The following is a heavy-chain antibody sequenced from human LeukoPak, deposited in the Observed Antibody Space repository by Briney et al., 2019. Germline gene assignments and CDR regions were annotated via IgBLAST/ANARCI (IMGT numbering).Heavy chain of an antibody. CDR3: ARGRPGIAAAGENDY. CDR2: IFYSGST. J-gene: IGHJ4*02. Sequence: PSETLSLTCTVSGGSISTSSYYWGWVRQPPGKGLEWIGNIFYSGSTYYSPSLKSRVTISLDTSRNQFSLKLNSVTAADTAVYYCARGRPGIAAAGENDYWGQGTLVTVSS. D-gene: IGHD6-13*01. CDR1: GGSISTSSYY. V-gene: IGHV4-39*07.